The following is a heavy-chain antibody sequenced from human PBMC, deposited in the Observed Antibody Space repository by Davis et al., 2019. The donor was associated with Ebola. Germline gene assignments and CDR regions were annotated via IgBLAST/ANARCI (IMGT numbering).Heavy chain of an antibody. J-gene: IGHJ6*04. V-gene: IGHV4-61*01. D-gene: IGHD6-19*01. Sequence: SETLSLTCTVSGGSVSSGSYFWIWMRQFPGKGLEWIGYIYNSGSTNYNPSLKSRVTISVDTSKNQFSLRLSSVTAADTAVYYCARLLIDSSGWFFYGMDVWGKGTTVTVSS. CDR1: GGSVSSGSYF. CDR2: IYNSGST. CDR3: ARLLIDSSGWFFYGMDV.